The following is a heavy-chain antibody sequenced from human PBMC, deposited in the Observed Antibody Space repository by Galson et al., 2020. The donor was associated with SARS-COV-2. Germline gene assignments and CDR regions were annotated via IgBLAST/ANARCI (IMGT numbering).Heavy chain of an antibody. J-gene: IGHJ1*01. V-gene: IGHV3-23*05. D-gene: IGHD6-13*01. CDR3: ARGWYYSSP. CDR2: IDSSAGST. CDR1: GFTFSSNA. Sequence: GESLKLSCAASGFTFSSNAMNWVRQAPGKGLEWVSTIDSSAGSTLYADFVKGRFTISRDNSKNTLFLQMNNLRIDDTAVYYCARGWYYSSPWGQGTLVTVSS.